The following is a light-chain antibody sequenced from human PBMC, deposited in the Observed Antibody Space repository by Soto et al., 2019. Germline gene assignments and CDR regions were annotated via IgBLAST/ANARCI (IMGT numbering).Light chain of an antibody. J-gene: IGKJ2*01. CDR2: AAS. Sequence: EIVMTQSPGTLSVSPGERVTLSCRASQSVGSSLAWYQQKPGQAPRLLIFAASTRVTGVPPRFSGSGSGTDFTLAISSLQSEDFAVYYCQQCINWPPTFTFGQGTKLEIK. CDR3: QQCINWPPTFT. CDR1: QSVGSS. V-gene: IGKV3-15*01.